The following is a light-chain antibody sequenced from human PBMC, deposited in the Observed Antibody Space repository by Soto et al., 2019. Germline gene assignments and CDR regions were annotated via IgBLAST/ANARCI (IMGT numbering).Light chain of an antibody. Sequence: QSVLTQPASVSGSPGQSITISCTGTSSDVGGYNYVSWYQHHPGKAPKLIIYDVSNRPSGVSNRFSGSKSGNTASQTISGLQPEDEADYYCSSYTTSNTRQIVFGTGTKVTVL. J-gene: IGLJ1*01. CDR3: SSYTTSNTRQIV. CDR1: SSDVGGYNY. CDR2: DVS. V-gene: IGLV2-14*03.